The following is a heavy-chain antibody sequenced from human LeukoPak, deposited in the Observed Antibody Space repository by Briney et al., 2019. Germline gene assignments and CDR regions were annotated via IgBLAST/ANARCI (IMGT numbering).Heavy chain of an antibody. J-gene: IGHJ5*02. CDR2: IYYSGST. CDR3: ARAPKVPAAMSNWFDP. D-gene: IGHD2-2*01. CDR1: GGSISSGGYY. Sequence: PLETLSLTCTVSGGSISSGGYYWSWIRQHPGKGLEWIGYIYYSGSTYYNPPLKSRVTISVDTSKNQFSLKLSSVTAADTAVYYCARAPKVPAAMSNWFDPWGQGTLVTVSS. V-gene: IGHV4-31*03.